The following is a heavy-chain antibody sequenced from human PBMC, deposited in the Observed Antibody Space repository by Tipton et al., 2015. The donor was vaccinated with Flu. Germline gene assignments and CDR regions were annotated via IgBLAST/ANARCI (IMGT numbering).Heavy chain of an antibody. CDR2: IYTSGTA. D-gene: IGHD3-16*02. CDR3: ARDYLLGDLSFFDN. Sequence: TLSLTCTVSGDSMSSYYWSWIRQPAGKGLEWIGRIYTSGTAIYSPSLRSRVSMSIDTSKNNFSLTLRSVTVADTAVYYCARDYLLGDLSFFDNWGQGTLVTVSS. J-gene: IGHJ4*02. CDR1: GDSMSSYY. V-gene: IGHV4-4*07.